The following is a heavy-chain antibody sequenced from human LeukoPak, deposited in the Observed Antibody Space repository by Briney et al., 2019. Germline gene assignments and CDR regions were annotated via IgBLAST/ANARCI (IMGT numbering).Heavy chain of an antibody. CDR2: IYYSGST. Sequence: SETLSLTCTVSGGSISSYYRSWIRQPPGKGLEWIGYIYYSGSTNYNPSLKSRVTISVDTSKNQFSLKLSSVTAADTAVYYCASAPIRFLEWSEYYFDYWGQGTLVTVSS. V-gene: IGHV4-59*01. J-gene: IGHJ4*02. CDR1: GGSISSYY. D-gene: IGHD3-3*01. CDR3: ASAPIRFLEWSEYYFDY.